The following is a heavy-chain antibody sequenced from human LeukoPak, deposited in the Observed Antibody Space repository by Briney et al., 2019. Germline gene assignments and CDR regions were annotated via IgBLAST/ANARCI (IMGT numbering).Heavy chain of an antibody. D-gene: IGHD4-11*01. CDR1: GGTFSSYA. CDR2: IIPIFGTA. V-gene: IGHV1-69*13. J-gene: IGHJ4*02. Sequence: ASVKVSCKAFGGTFSSYAISWVRQAPGQGLEWMGGIIPIFGTANYAQKFQGRVTITADESTSTAYMELSSLRSEDTAVYYCARGQYSNYEPVGYWGQGTLVTVSS. CDR3: ARGQYSNYEPVGY.